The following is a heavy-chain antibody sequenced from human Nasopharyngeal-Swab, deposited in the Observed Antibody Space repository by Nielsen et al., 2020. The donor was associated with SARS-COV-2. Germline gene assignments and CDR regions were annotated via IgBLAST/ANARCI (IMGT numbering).Heavy chain of an antibody. D-gene: IGHD5-18*01. V-gene: IGHV3-30*03. CDR3: ARDGYSYDDAFDI. Sequence: GESLKISCAASGFTFSRYGMHWVRQAPGKGLEWVAIISYDGSNKYYADSVKGRFTISRDNSKNTVYLQISSLRAEDTAVYYCARDGYSYDDAFDIWGQGTLVTVSS. CDR2: ISYDGSNK. J-gene: IGHJ3*02. CDR1: GFTFSRYG.